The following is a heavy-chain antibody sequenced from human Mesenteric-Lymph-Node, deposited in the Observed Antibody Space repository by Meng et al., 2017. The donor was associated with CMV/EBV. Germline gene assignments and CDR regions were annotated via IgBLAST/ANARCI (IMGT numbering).Heavy chain of an antibody. CDR2: IYSGGST. V-gene: IGHV3-53*01. CDR3: ATKNFWSGYYGDAFDI. CDR1: GFTVSSNY. Sequence: GGSLRLSCAASGFTVSSNYMSWVRQAPGKGLEWVSVIYSGGSTYYADSVKGRFTISRDNSKNTLYLQMNSLRAEDTAVYYCATKNFWSGYYGDAFDIWGQGTMVTVSS. J-gene: IGHJ3*02. D-gene: IGHD3-3*01.